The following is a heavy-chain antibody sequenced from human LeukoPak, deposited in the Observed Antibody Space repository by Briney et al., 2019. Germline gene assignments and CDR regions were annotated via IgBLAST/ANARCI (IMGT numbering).Heavy chain of an antibody. D-gene: IGHD4-17*01. CDR3: ARLVTTYPPFNY. J-gene: IGHJ4*02. CDR2: INHSGST. V-gene: IGHV4-39*07. Sequence: SETLSLTCTVSGGSISTGTYYWGWIRQPPGKGLEWIGEINHSGSTNYNPSLKSRVTISVDTSKNQFSLKLSSVTAADTAVYYCARLVTTYPPFNYWGQGTLVTVSS. CDR1: GGSISTGTYY.